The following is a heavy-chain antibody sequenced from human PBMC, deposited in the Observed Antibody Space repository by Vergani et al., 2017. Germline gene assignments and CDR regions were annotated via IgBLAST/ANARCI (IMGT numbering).Heavy chain of an antibody. CDR2: IYSGGST. Sequence: EVQLVESGGGLIQPGGSLRLSCAASGFTVSSNYMSWVRQAPGKGLEWVSVIYSGGSTYYADPVKGRFTISRDNSKNTLYLQMNSLRAEDTAVYYCARLFFGDSSGYYFDYWGQGTLVTVSS. D-gene: IGHD3-22*01. J-gene: IGHJ4*02. CDR1: GFTVSSNY. V-gene: IGHV3-53*01. CDR3: ARLFFGDSSGYYFDY.